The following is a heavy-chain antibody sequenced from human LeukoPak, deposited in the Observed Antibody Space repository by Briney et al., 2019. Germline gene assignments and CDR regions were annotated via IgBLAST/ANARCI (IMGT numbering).Heavy chain of an antibody. Sequence: SETLSLTCTVSGGSISSYYWSWVRQPPGKGLEWIGYIYYSGSTNYNPSLKSRVTISVDTSKNQFSPKVSSVTAAGTAVYYCARDRWLGYWGQGTLVTVSS. V-gene: IGHV4-59*01. CDR2: IYYSGST. CDR1: GGSISSYY. J-gene: IGHJ4*02. CDR3: ARDRWLGY. D-gene: IGHD5-18*01.